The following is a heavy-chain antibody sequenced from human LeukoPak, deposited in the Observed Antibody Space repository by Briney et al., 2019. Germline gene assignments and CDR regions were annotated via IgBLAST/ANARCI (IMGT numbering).Heavy chain of an antibody. J-gene: IGHJ6*02. Sequence: PGGSLRLSCAASGFTFSSYWMHWVRQAPGKGLVWVSRISGDGRSTTYADSVKGRFTISRTNAESSLYLQMSSLRAGDTAVYYCTRTGLRGVTGDYRALDVWGQGTTVTVSS. D-gene: IGHD2-21*02. V-gene: IGHV3-74*03. CDR2: ISGDGRST. CDR1: GFTFSSYW. CDR3: TRTGLRGVTGDYRALDV.